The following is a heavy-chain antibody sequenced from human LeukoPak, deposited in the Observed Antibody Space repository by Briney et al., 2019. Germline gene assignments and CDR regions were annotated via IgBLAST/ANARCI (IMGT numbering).Heavy chain of an antibody. D-gene: IGHD3-10*01. CDR1: GFTFSNYE. J-gene: IGHJ6*03. CDR2: ISSSGNTI. Sequence: GGSLRLSCAGSGFTFSNYEMKWVRQAPGKGLEWVSYISSSGNTIYYADSVKGRFTISRDNAKNSLYLQMNSLRAEDTAVYYCAGSGSSTYYYYYMDVWGKGTTVTVSS. CDR3: AGSGSSTYYYYYMDV. V-gene: IGHV3-48*03.